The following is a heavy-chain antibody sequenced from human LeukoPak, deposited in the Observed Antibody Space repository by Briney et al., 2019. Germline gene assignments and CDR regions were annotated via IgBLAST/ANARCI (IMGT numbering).Heavy chain of an antibody. V-gene: IGHV3-21*01. CDR1: GFTFSSYS. Sequence: PGGSLRLSCAASGFTFSSYSMNWVRQAPGKGLEWVSSISSSSSYIYYADSVKGRFTISRDNAKNSLYLQMNSLRAEDTAVYYCARSFLSAAAAATDYWGGGTVVSVSS. CDR2: ISSSSSYI. CDR3: ARSFLSAAAAATDY. J-gene: IGHJ4*02. D-gene: IGHD6-13*01.